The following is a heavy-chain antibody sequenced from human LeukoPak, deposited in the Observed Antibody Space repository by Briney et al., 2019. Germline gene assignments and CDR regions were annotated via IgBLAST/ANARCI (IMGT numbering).Heavy chain of an antibody. V-gene: IGHV4-59*01. CDR2: IYYRGST. CDR3: ARDWGSSGGLGVGY. CDR1: GGSISSYF. J-gene: IGHJ4*02. Sequence: SESLSLTCTVSGGSISSYFWSWIRKPPGKGRKWIGYIYYRGSTSYNPSLKSRVTISVDTSKNQFSLNLSSVTAADTAVYYCARDWGSSGGLGVGYWGQGALVTVFS. D-gene: IGHD6-19*01.